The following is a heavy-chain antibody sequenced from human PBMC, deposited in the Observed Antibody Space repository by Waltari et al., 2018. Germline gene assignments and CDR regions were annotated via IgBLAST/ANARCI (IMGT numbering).Heavy chain of an antibody. CDR1: GGSSSSSSYY. CDR2: IYYSGIT. CDR3: TRQEQWLEAPGYFQH. J-gene: IGHJ1*01. Sequence: QLQLQESGPGLVKPSETLSLTCTAPGGSSSSSSYYWGWIRQTPGKGLEWIGSIYYSGITYYNPSLKSRVTISIDTSKNHFSLKLSSVTAADTAIYHCTRQEQWLEAPGYFQHWGQGTLVTVSS. V-gene: IGHV4-39*01. D-gene: IGHD6-19*01.